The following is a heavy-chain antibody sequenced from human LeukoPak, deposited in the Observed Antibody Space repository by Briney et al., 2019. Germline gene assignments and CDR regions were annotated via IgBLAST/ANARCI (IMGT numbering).Heavy chain of an antibody. D-gene: IGHD3-16*01. CDR1: GFSFSSYS. Sequence: GGSLRLSCAASGFSFSSYSMNWVRQAPGKGLEWVSTIGSTPTFYADSVKGRFTISRDDSRNTLYLHMNSLRAEDTAVYYCAKDSFDHNGVYDAFDIWGQGTLVTISS. CDR2: IGSTPT. V-gene: IGHV3-23*01. CDR3: AKDSFDHNGVYDAFDI. J-gene: IGHJ3*02.